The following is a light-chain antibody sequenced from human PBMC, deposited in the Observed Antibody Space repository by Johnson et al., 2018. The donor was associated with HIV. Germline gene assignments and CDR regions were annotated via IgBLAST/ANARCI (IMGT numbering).Light chain of an antibody. CDR3: GTWDSSLSAEV. Sequence: QSVLTQPPSVSAAPGQKVTISCSGSSSNIGNNYVSWYQQLPGTAPKLLIYENNKRPSGIPDRFSGSKSGTSATLGITGLQTGDAADYYCGTWDSSLSAEVFGTGTKVTV. CDR2: ENN. J-gene: IGLJ1*01. CDR1: SSNIGNNY. V-gene: IGLV1-51*02.